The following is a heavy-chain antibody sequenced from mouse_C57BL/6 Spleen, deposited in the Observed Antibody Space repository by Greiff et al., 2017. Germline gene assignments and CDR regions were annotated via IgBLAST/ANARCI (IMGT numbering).Heavy chain of an antibody. J-gene: IGHJ4*01. D-gene: IGHD2-4*01. Sequence: VKLQESGPGLVQPSQSLSITCTVSGFSLTSYGVHWVRQSPGKGLEWLGVICRGGSTDYNAAFMSRLSITKDNSKSQVFFKMNGLQADDTAIYYCAKSYDYDGGPFYYYAMDYWGQGTSFTVSS. CDR2: ICRGGST. CDR1: GFSLTSYG. CDR3: AKSYDYDGGPFYYYAMDY. V-gene: IGHV2-5*01.